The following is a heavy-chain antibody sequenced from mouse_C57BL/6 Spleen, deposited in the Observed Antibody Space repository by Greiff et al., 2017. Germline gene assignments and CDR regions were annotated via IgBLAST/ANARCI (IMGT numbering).Heavy chain of an antibody. CDR1: GYTFTSYW. CDR2: IHPNSGST. CDR3: ARRGLYYDYGEGVDAMDY. Sequence: QVQLQQSGAELVKPGASVKLSCKASGYTFTSYWMHWVKQRPGQGLEWIGMIHPNSGSTNYNEKFKSKATLTVDKSSSTAYMQLSSLTSEDSAVXYCARRGLYYDYGEGVDAMDYWGQGTSVTVSS. J-gene: IGHJ4*01. D-gene: IGHD2-4*01. V-gene: IGHV1-64*01.